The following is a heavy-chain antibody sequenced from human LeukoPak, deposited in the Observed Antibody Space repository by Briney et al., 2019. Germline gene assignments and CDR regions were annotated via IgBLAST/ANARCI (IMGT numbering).Heavy chain of an antibody. J-gene: IGHJ4*02. CDR2: ISSSGGHI. Sequence: GGSLRLSCAASGFTFSTYTINWVRQAPGKGLEWVSSISSSGGHIYYADSVKGRFTNSRDNAKNSMYLQLNSLRAEDTAVYYCARVDQRDAYNLNYFDYWGQGTLVTVSS. CDR1: GFTFSTYT. V-gene: IGHV3-21*01. CDR3: ARVDQRDAYNLNYFDY. D-gene: IGHD5-24*01.